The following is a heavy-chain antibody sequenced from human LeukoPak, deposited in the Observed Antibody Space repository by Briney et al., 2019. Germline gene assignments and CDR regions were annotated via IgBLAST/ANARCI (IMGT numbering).Heavy chain of an antibody. V-gene: IGHV1-18*01. J-gene: IGHJ4*02. CDR3: ARAVHGGLDY. Sequence: ASVKVSCKASGYTFTSYGISWVRQAPGQGLGWMGWISAYNGNTNYAQKFQGRVTMTRGTSISTAYMELSRLRSDDTAVYYCARAVHGGLDYWGQGTLVTVSS. CDR1: GYTFTSYG. CDR2: ISAYNGNT. D-gene: IGHD1-1*01.